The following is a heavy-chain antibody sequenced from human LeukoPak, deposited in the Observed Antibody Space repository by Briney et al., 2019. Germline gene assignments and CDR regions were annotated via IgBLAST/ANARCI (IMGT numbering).Heavy chain of an antibody. CDR2: ISGNGGAT. CDR3: ARRGGGGDWGDFDI. CDR1: GFTFSSYA. J-gene: IGHJ3*02. V-gene: IGHV3-23*01. Sequence: GGSLRLSCAASGFTFSSYAMGWVRQAPGKGLEWVSAISGNGGATYYADSVKGRFSISRDNSKNTLYLDMNSLRGDDTAVYYCARRGGGGDWGDFDIWGQGTMVTVSS. D-gene: IGHD2-21*02.